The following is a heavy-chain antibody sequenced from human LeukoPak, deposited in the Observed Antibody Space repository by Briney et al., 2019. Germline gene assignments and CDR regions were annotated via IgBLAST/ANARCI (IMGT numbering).Heavy chain of an antibody. CDR3: ASGVDIVAKY. D-gene: IGHD5-12*01. CDR1: GGTFSIYS. J-gene: IGHJ4*02. V-gene: IGHV1-69*13. CDR2: MLPIFGKA. Sequence: SVKVSCKASGGTFSIYSISWVRQAPGQGLEWVGGMLPIFGKANYAQKFQGRVTINAHESASTAYMELSSVRSEDTCVYYCASGVDIVAKYWGQGTLVTVSS.